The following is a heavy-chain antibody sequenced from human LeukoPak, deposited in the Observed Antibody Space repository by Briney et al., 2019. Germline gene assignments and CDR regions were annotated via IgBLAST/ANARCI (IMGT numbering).Heavy chain of an antibody. CDR2: IKQDGSEK. CDR3: ARVGYYYYYYMDV. CDR1: GFTFSSYW. V-gene: IGHV3-7*04. J-gene: IGHJ6*03. Sequence: GGSLRLSCAASGFTFSSYWMSWVRQAPGKGLEWVANIKQDGSEKYYVDSVKGRFTISRDNAKNSLYLQMNSLRAEDTAVYYCARVGYYYYYYMDVWGKGTTVTVSS.